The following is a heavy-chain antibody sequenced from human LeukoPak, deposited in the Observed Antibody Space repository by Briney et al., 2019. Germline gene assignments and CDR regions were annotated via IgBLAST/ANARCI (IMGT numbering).Heavy chain of an antibody. D-gene: IGHD3-3*01. V-gene: IGHV3-23*01. CDR1: GFTFSSYA. CDR3: ATDRGWRTSGYYLYYFEY. CDR2: ISGSGGST. Sequence: KSGGSLRLSCAASGFTFSSYAMSWVRQAPGKGLEWVSAISGSGGSTYYADSVKGRFTISRDNSKNSLYLQMSSLRAEDTAVYYCATDRGWRTSGYYLYYFEYWGQGTLVTFSS. J-gene: IGHJ4*02.